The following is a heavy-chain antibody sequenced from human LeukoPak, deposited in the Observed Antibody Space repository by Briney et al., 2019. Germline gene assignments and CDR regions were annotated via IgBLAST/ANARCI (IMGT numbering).Heavy chain of an antibody. Sequence: GGSLRLSCAASGFTFSDYYMSWIRQAPGKRLEWLSYISGSGSHTTYADSVRGRFTISRDNAKNSLSLQVNSLRADDTAVYYCARVGSTVAAGTPDYWGQGTLVTVSS. CDR1: GFTFSDYY. J-gene: IGHJ4*02. V-gene: IGHV3-11*06. CDR2: ISGSGSHT. CDR3: ARVGSTVAAGTPDY. D-gene: IGHD6-13*01.